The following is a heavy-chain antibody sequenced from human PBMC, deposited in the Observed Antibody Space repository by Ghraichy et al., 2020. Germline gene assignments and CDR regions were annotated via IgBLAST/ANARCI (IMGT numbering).Heavy chain of an antibody. V-gene: IGHV3-21*01. CDR1: EFTFSSYT. D-gene: IGHD3-22*01. J-gene: IGHJ3*02. CDR2: ITSNSYI. Sequence: GGSLRLSCAASEFTFSSYTMNWVRQAPGKGLEWVSHITSNSYIYYADSVKGRFTISRDNAKNSLYLQMNSLRAEDTAVYYCARDSDPSIGYYFSAFDIWGQGTMVTVSS. CDR3: ARDSDPSIGYYFSAFDI.